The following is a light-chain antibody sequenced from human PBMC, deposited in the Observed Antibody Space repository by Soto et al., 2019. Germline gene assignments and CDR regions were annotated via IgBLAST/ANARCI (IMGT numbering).Light chain of an antibody. CDR2: GVS. CDR3: LSYTRSSIYV. Sequence: QAALTQPASVSGSPGQSVTLSCSGTRSHVGGYNYVSWYQHHPGKAPKVVLYGVSNRPSGVSNRFSGSKSGNTATLTISGLQAEDEADYYCLSYTRSSIYVFGTGTKVTVL. V-gene: IGLV2-14*03. CDR1: RSHVGGYNY. J-gene: IGLJ1*01.